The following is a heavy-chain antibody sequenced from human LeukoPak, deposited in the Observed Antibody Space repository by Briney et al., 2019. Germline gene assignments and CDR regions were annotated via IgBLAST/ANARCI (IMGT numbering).Heavy chain of an antibody. J-gene: IGHJ5*02. V-gene: IGHV3-21*01. Sequence: GGSLRLSCAASGFTFSGHYMTWIRPAPGKGLEWVSSISSSSDYIYYADSVKGRFTISRDNAKNSLYLQMKSLRAEDTAVYYCARGKTSQNIVTRKTYNWFDPWGQGTLVTVSS. CDR2: ISSSSDYI. D-gene: IGHD2/OR15-2a*01. CDR3: ARGKTSQNIVTRKTYNWFDP. CDR1: GFTFSGHY.